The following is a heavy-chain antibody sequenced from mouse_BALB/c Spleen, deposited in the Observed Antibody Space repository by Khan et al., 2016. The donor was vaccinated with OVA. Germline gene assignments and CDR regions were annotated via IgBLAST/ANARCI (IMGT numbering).Heavy chain of an antibody. CDR2: LNPSTGYT. Sequence: QVQLQQSGAELAKPGASVKMSCKASGYTFINYWIIWVKQRPGQGLEWIGYLNPSTGYTEYNQNFKDKATLTADKSSSTAYMQMRSLQYEDPAVFYCARRGQRWDFDYWGQGTTLTVSS. CDR3: ARRGQRWDFDY. V-gene: IGHV1-7*01. CDR1: GYTFINYW. D-gene: IGHD1-1*01. J-gene: IGHJ2*01.